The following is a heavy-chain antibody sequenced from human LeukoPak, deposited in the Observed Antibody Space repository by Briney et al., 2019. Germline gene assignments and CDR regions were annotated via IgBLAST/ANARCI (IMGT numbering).Heavy chain of an antibody. V-gene: IGHV3-23*01. D-gene: IGHD5-12*01. CDR3: ARVTVSGRPVRDAFDM. CDR2: ISGSGSNT. CDR1: GFTFTSNA. Sequence: GGSLRLSCAASGFTFTSNAMNWVRQAPGKGLDWVSGISGSGSNTFYSDSAKGRFTISRDNSKNTVYLQMNSMRGEDTGVYYCARVTVSGRPVRDAFDMWGQGTMVTVSS. J-gene: IGHJ3*02.